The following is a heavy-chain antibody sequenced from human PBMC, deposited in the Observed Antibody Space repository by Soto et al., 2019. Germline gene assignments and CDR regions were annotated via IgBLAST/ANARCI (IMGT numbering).Heavy chain of an antibody. D-gene: IGHD3-22*01. CDR1: GGSISSGGYS. Sequence: TLSLTCAVSGGSISSGGYSWSWIRQPPGRGLEWIGYIYHSGSTYYNPSLKSRVTISVDRSKNQFSLKLSSVTAADTAVYYCARRVKENYYDSSGYYFYYFDYWGQGTLVTVSS. J-gene: IGHJ4*02. V-gene: IGHV4-30-2*01. CDR2: IYHSGST. CDR3: ARRVKENYYDSSGYYFYYFDY.